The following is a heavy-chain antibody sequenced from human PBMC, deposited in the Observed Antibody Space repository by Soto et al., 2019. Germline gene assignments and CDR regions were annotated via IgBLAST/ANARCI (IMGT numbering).Heavy chain of an antibody. CDR2: IYSGGST. J-gene: IGHJ6*02. Sequence: EVQLVESGGGLVQPGGSLRLSCAASGFTVSSNYMSWVRQAPGKGLEWDSDIYSGGSTYYADSVKGRFTISRHNSKNTRYLQMNSLRAEGTAVYYCASMAVAGTYDCYGMDVWGQGTTVTVSS. V-gene: IGHV3-53*04. D-gene: IGHD6-19*01. CDR1: GFTVSSNY. CDR3: ASMAVAGTYDCYGMDV.